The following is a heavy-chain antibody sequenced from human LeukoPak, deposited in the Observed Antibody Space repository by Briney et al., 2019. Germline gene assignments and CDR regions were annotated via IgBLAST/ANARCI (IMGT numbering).Heavy chain of an antibody. Sequence: PGGSLRLSCAASGFTFSSYDMHWVRQATGKGLEWVSAIGTAGDTYYPGSVKGRFTISRENAKNSLYLQMNSLRAGDTAVYYCARSREQLVHYGMDVWGQGTTVTVSS. CDR2: IGTAGDT. CDR3: ARSREQLVHYGMDV. V-gene: IGHV3-13*01. CDR1: GFTFSSYD. J-gene: IGHJ6*02. D-gene: IGHD6-13*01.